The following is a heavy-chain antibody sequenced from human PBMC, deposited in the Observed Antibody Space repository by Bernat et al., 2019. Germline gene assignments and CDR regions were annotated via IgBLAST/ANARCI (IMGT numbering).Heavy chain of an antibody. J-gene: IGHJ4*02. CDR2: INQSGST. Sequence: QVQLQQWGAGLLKPSETLSLTCAVYGGSFSGYYWSWIRQPPGKGLEWIGEINQSGSTNYNPSLKIQVPISVDTSKNKFTLKLRSVTAATTAVYYCARGRCLGYCSSTSCPLLYYFDYWGQGTLVTVSS. V-gene: IGHV4-34*01. CDR1: GGSFSGYY. CDR3: ARGRCLGYCSSTSCPLLYYFDY. D-gene: IGHD2-2*01.